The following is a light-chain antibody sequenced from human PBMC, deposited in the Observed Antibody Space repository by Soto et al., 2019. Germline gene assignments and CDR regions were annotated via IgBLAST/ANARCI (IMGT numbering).Light chain of an antibody. CDR1: SSNIGGNP. CDR2: GTD. Sequence: QSVLTQPPSASGTPEQRVTISCSGSSSNIGGNPVVWYQQLPGTAPKLFIYGTDQRPSGVPNRFSGSNSGTAASLAISGLPSEDEADYYCAAFDDSLNGWVFGGGTKLTV. CDR3: AAFDDSLNGWV. V-gene: IGLV1-44*01. J-gene: IGLJ3*02.